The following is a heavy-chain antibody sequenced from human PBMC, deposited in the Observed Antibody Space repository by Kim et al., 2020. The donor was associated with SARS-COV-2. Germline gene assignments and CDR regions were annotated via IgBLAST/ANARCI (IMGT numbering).Heavy chain of an antibody. J-gene: IGHJ4*02. CDR1: GGSISSSSYY. V-gene: IGHV4-39*07. Sequence: SETLSLTCTVSGGSISSSSYYWGWIRQPPGKGLEWIGSIYYSGSTYYNPSLKSRVTISVDTSKNQFSLKLSSVTAADTAVYYCARDNIAAAADYWGQGTLVTVSS. CDR2: IYYSGST. CDR3: ARDNIAAAADY. D-gene: IGHD6-13*01.